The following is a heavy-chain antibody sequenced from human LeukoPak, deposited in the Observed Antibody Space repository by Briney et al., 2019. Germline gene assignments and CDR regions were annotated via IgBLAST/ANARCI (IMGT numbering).Heavy chain of an antibody. CDR2: INHSGST. Sequence: KPSETLSLTCAVYGGSFSGYYWSWIRQPPGKGLEWIGEINHSGSTNYNPSLKSRVTISVDTSKNQFSLKLSSVTAADTAVYYCARGARILYWWCMPRITNWFDPWGQGTLVTVSS. J-gene: IGHJ5*02. V-gene: IGHV4-34*01. CDR1: GGSFSGYY. D-gene: IGHD2-8*02. CDR3: ARGARILYWWCMPRITNWFDP.